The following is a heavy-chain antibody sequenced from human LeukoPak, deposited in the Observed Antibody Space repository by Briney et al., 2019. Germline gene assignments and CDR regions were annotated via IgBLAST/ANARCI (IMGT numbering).Heavy chain of an antibody. CDR2: IYSGGST. J-gene: IGHJ3*02. CDR3: ARETLTSIAAAGTDAFDI. CDR1: GFTVSSNY. Sequence: PGGSLRLSCAASGFTVSSNYMTWVRQAPGKGLEWVSFIYSGGSTYYADSVKGRFTISRDNSKNTLYLQMNSLRAEDTAVYYCARETLTSIAAAGTDAFDIWGQGTMVTVSS. D-gene: IGHD6-13*01. V-gene: IGHV3-66*01.